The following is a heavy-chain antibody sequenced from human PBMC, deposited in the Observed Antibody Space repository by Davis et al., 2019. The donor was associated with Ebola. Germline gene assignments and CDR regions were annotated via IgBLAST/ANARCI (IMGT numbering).Heavy chain of an antibody. J-gene: IGHJ5*02. CDR2: IIPVVDTK. CDR3: ARGKWFDP. V-gene: IGHV1-69*04. CDR1: GGTFTNYA. Sequence: SVKVSCKTSGGTFTNYAVNWVRQAPGQGLEWMGRIIPVVDTKDYAQKLQGRVTLTADKATNTAYMELSGLRFDDTAVYYCARGKWFDPWGQGTLVSVTS.